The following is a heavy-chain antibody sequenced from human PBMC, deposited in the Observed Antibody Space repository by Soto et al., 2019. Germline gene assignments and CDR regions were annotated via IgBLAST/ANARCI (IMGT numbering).Heavy chain of an antibody. J-gene: IGHJ5*02. CDR3: AKPVKTFSGGSINWFDP. CDR1: GFTFSSYG. D-gene: IGHD2-15*01. CDR2: ISYDGSNK. V-gene: IGHV3-30*18. Sequence: PGGSLRLSCAASGFTFSSYGMHWVRQAPGKGLEWVAVISYDGSNKYYADSVKGRFTISRDNSKNTLYLQMNSLRAEDTAVYYCAKPVKTFSGGSINWFDPWGQGTLVTV.